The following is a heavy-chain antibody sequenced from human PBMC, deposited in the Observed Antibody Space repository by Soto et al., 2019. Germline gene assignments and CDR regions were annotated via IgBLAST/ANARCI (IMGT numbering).Heavy chain of an antibody. CDR1: GGSFSGYY. V-gene: IGHV4-34*01. CDR2: INHSGST. D-gene: IGHD4-17*01. Sequence: QVQLQQWGAGLLKPSETLSLTCAVSGGSFSGYYWSWIRQPPGKGLEWIGEINHSGSTNYNPSLKRRVTISVDTSKNQFSLKLSSVNAADTAVYYCARSLYGDYLIGPDYWGQGTLVTVSS. J-gene: IGHJ4*02. CDR3: ARSLYGDYLIGPDY.